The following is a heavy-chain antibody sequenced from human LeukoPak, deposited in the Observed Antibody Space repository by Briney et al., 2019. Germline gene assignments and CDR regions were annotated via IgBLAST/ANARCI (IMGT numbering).Heavy chain of an antibody. CDR3: ARVRVAVAGTPGYFDY. CDR2: TYYRSKWYN. Sequence: SQTLSLTCALSGDSVSSNSAAWNWLRQSPSRGLEWLGRTYYRSKWYNDYAVSVKSRITINPDTSKNQFSLQLNSVTPEDTAVYYCARVRVAVAGTPGYFDYWGQGTLVTVSS. CDR1: GDSVSSNSAA. V-gene: IGHV6-1*01. D-gene: IGHD6-19*01. J-gene: IGHJ4*02.